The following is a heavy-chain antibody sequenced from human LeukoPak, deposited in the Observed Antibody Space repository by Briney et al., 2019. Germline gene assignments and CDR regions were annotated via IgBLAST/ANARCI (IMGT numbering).Heavy chain of an antibody. J-gene: IGHJ4*02. D-gene: IGHD2-2*02. V-gene: IGHV3-66*01. Sequence: GGSLRLSCAASGFTVSSNYMSWVRQAPGKGLEWVSVIYSGGSTYYADSVKGRFTISRDNAKNSLYLQMNSLRAEDTAVYYCARERPPCSSTSCYTSKPVFTFDYWGQGTLVTVSS. CDR3: ARERPPCSSTSCYTSKPVFTFDY. CDR1: GFTVSSNY. CDR2: IYSGGST.